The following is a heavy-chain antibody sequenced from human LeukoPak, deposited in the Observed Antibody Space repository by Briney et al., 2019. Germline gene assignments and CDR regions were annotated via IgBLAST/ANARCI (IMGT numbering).Heavy chain of an antibody. CDR3: ATIQHRYCSSTSCPVDDY. D-gene: IGHD2-2*01. V-gene: IGHV1-2*02. CDR2: INPNSGGT. J-gene: IGHJ4*02. CDR1: GYTFTGYY. Sequence: ASVKVSCKASGYTFTGYYMHWVRQAPGQGLEWMGWINPNSGGTNYAQKFQGRVTMTRDTSISTAYMELSRLRSDDTAVYYCATIQHRYCSSTSCPVDDYWGQGTLVTVSS.